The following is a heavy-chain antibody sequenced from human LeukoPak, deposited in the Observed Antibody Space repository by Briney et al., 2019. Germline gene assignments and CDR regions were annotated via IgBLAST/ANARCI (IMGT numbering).Heavy chain of an antibody. D-gene: IGHD2-15*01. CDR3: AKDQGDIVVVVAASYDY. V-gene: IGHV3-23*01. CDR1: GFTFSSYA. J-gene: IGHJ4*02. Sequence: PGGSLRLSCAASGFTFSSYAMSWVRQAPGKGLEWVSAISGSGGSTYYADSVKGRFTISRDNSKNTLYLQMNSLRANDTAVYYCAKDQGDIVVVVAASYDYWGQGTLVTVSS. CDR2: ISGSGGST.